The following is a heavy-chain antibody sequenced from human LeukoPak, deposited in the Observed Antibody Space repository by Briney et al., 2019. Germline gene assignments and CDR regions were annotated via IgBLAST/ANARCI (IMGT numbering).Heavy chain of an antibody. V-gene: IGHV1-3*01. CDR3: AREGRRKYFDY. CDR2: INAGNGNT. Sequence: ASVKVSCKASGYTFTSYAMHWVRQAPGQRLEWMGWINAGNGNTKYSQKFQGRVTITRDTSASTAYMELSSLRSDDTAVYYCAREGRRKYFDYWGQGTLVTVSS. J-gene: IGHJ4*02. CDR1: GYTFTSYA.